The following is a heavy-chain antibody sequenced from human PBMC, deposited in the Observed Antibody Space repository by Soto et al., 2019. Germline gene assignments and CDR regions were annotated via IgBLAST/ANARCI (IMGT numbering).Heavy chain of an antibody. J-gene: IGHJ6*03. D-gene: IGHD5-12*01. V-gene: IGHV3-48*04. Sequence: GGSLRLSCAASGFTFSSYAMSWVRQAPGKGLEWVSYISSSGSTIYYADSVKGRFTISRDNAKNSLYLQMNSLRAEDTAVYYCAREPRMGGYDYWSYYYYMDVWGKGTTVTVSS. CDR1: GFTFSSYA. CDR3: AREPRMGGYDYWSYYYYMDV. CDR2: ISSSGSTI.